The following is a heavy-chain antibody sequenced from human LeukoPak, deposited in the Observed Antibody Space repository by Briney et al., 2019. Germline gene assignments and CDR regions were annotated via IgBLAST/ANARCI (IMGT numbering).Heavy chain of an antibody. D-gene: IGHD3-16*01. J-gene: IGHJ5*02. CDR3: AKIVMWGRNWFDP. Sequence: LPGGSLRLSCAASGFTFSSYPMTWVRQAPGKGLEWVSAISGNGGNPYYADSVMGRFTISRDNSKNTQSLQMNSLRAEDTAIYYCAKIVMWGRNWFDPWGQGTLVTVSA. CDR1: GFTFSSYP. V-gene: IGHV3-23*01. CDR2: ISGNGGNP.